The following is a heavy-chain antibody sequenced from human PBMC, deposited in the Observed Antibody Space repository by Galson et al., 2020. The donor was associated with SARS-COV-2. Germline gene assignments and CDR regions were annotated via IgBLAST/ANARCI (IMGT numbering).Heavy chain of an antibody. V-gene: IGHV3-30*18. J-gene: IGHJ6*02. Sequence: GGSLRLSCAASGFTFSSYGMHWVRQAPGKGLEWVAVISYDGSNKYYADSVKGRFTISRDNSKNTLYLQMNSLRAEDTAVYYCAKGGLLWFGEANYGMDVWGQGTTVTVSS. CDR3: AKGGLLWFGEANYGMDV. CDR1: GFTFSSYG. D-gene: IGHD3-10*01. CDR2: ISYDGSNK.